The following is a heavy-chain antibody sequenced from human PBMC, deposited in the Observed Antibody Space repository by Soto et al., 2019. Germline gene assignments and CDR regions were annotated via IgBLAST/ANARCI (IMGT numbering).Heavy chain of an antibody. CDR2: ISYDGSNK. V-gene: IGHV3-30-3*01. CDR1: GFTFSSYA. D-gene: IGHD3-22*01. Sequence: HPVGSLRLSCAASGFTFSSYAMHWVRQSPGKGLEWVAVISYDGSNKYYADSVKGRFTISRDNSKNTLYLQMNSLRAEDTAVYYCAKGLYDSSPEWYGMEVWGQGTTVTVSS. J-gene: IGHJ6*02. CDR3: AKGLYDSSPEWYGMEV.